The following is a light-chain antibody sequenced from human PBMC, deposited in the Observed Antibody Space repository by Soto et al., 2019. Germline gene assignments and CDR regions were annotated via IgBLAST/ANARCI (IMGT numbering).Light chain of an antibody. CDR3: QQRSNWPPT. V-gene: IGKV3D-20*02. Sequence: EIVMTQSPATLSVSPGERATLSCRASQSVSSSYLAWYQQKPGQAPRLLIYGASSRATGIPDRFSGSGSGTDFTLTISRLEPEDSAVYYCQQRSNWPPTFGQGTKVDIK. CDR2: GAS. CDR1: QSVSSSY. J-gene: IGKJ1*01.